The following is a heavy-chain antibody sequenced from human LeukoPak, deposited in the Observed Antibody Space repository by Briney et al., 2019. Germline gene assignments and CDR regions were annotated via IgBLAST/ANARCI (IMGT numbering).Heavy chain of an antibody. V-gene: IGHV3-23*01. D-gene: IGHD2-2*02. J-gene: IGHJ4*02. CDR2: ISDNGGRK. Sequence: GGSLTLSCAASGFTFSTYAMSGLRQAPCKGVDWVSSISDNGGRKFYADSVGGRLTIARDNSRSTLYLQMNSLRADDTAVYYCARSTLSCSTTSCFTGDFDYWGQGTLVTVSS. CDR1: GFTFSTYA. CDR3: ARSTLSCSTTSCFTGDFDY.